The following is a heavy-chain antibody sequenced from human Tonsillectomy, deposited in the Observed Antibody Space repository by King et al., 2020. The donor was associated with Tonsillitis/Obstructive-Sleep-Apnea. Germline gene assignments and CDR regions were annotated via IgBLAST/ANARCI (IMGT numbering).Heavy chain of an antibody. V-gene: IGHV3-7*04. CDR2: IKQDGSHQ. D-gene: IGHD3-16*01. CDR1: GFTFSSYY. J-gene: IGHJ4*02. CDR3: ARDYEGDLDN. Sequence: VQLVESGGGLVQPGGSLRLSCAASGFTFSSYYMAWVRQAPGKGLEWVANIKQDGSHQNYVASLKGRFTISRDNAKNSLYLHMNSLRADDTAVYYCARDYEGDLDNWGQGTLVTVSS.